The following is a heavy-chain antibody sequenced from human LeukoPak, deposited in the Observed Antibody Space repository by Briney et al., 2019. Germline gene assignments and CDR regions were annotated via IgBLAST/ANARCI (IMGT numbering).Heavy chain of an antibody. D-gene: IGHD6-19*01. CDR1: GFTFSDYY. CDR2: ISSSSTI. CDR3: AKDASEGWYYFDY. J-gene: IGHJ4*02. Sequence: PGGSLRLSCAASGFTFSDYYMNWVPQAPGKGLEWVSSISSSSTIYYADSVKGRFTISRDNAKNSLYLQMNSLRAEDTAVYYCAKDASEGWYYFDYWGQGTLVTVSS. V-gene: IGHV3-69-1*01.